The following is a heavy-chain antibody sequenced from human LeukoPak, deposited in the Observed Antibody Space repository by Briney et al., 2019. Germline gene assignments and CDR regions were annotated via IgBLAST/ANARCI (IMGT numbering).Heavy chain of an antibody. D-gene: IGHD6-13*01. CDR2: ISGSGGST. V-gene: IGHV3-23*01. CDR3: AKDHYGGSSWYQDY. CDR1: GFTFSSYA. J-gene: IGHJ4*02. Sequence: GGSLRLSCAASGFTFSSYAMSWVRQAPGKGLEWVSAISGSGGSTYYADSVKGRFTISRDNSKNTLYLQMNSLRAEDTAVYYCAKDHYGGSSWYQDYWGQGTLVTVSS.